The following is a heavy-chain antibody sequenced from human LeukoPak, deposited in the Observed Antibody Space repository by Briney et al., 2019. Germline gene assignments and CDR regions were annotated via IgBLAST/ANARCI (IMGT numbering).Heavy chain of an antibody. V-gene: IGHV1-2*02. CDR2: INPNSGGT. CDR3: ARGLTGYSTSWLDY. CDR1: GYTFTGYY. Sequence: ASVKVSCKASGYTFTGYYMHWVRQAPGQGLECMGWINPNSGGTNYAQKFQGRVTMTRDTSISTAYMELSRLRSDDTAVHYCARGLTGYSTSWLDYWGQGTLVTVSS. J-gene: IGHJ4*02. D-gene: IGHD6-13*01.